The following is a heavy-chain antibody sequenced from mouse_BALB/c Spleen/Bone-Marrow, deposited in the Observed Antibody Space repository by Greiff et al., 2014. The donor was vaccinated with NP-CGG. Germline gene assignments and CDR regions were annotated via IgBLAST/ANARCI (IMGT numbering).Heavy chain of an antibody. V-gene: IGHV1-18*01. CDR2: INPYNGGT. Sequence: VQLKESGPELVKPGASVKISCKASGYSFTGYTMNWVMQSHGKNFEWIGLINPYNGGTSYNQKFKGRAALTVDKSSSTSYMELLSLTSEDSAVYYCARSGLYYGNYLYAMDVWGQGTSVTVSS. CDR3: ARSGLYYGNYLYAMDV. CDR1: GYSFTGYT. J-gene: IGHJ4*01. D-gene: IGHD2-1*01.